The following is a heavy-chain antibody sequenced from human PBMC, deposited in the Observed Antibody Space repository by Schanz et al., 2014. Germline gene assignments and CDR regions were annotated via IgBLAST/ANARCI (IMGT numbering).Heavy chain of an antibody. V-gene: IGHV3-30*03. CDR3: ARRVRWFGESDFDS. J-gene: IGHJ5*01. CDR2: ISYDGSKK. D-gene: IGHD3-10*01. CDR1: GFMFSSYG. Sequence: QVQLVESGGGVVQPGRSLRLSCAASGFMFSSYGMHWVRQAPGKGLEWVGVISYDGSKKSYADSVKGRFTISRDNSKSSVYLEMKSLRRGDRAMYYGARRVRWFGESDFDSWGQGTLVTGSS.